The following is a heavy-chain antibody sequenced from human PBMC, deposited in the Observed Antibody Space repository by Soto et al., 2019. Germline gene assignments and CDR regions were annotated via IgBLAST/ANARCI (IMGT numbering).Heavy chain of an antibody. Sequence: GGSLRLSCAASGLTFSMYDMHLVRQSPGKGLEWVTSISYDGSNKYYGDSVKGRFTISRDNSKNTLYLQINSLRAEDTAVYYCAKGSYSGSYSDFDYWGQGTLVTVSS. D-gene: IGHD1-26*01. V-gene: IGHV3-30*18. CDR2: ISYDGSNK. CDR1: GLTFSMYD. J-gene: IGHJ4*02. CDR3: AKGSYSGSYSDFDY.